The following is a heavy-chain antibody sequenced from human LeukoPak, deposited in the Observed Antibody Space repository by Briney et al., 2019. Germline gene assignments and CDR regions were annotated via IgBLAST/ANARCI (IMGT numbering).Heavy chain of an antibody. J-gene: IGHJ6*03. CDR1: GFTFSSYG. CDR3: AKGQPAHYYYYYMDV. V-gene: IGHV3-33*06. CDR2: IWYDGSNK. Sequence: PGRSLRLSCAASGFTFSSYGMHWVRQAPGKGLEWVAVIWYDGSNKYYADSVKGRFTISRDNSKNTLYLQMNSLRAEDTAVYYCAKGQPAHYYYYYMDVWGKRTTVTVSS.